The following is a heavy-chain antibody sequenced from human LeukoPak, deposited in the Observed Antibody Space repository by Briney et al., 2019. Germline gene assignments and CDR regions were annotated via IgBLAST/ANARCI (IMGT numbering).Heavy chain of an antibody. D-gene: IGHD2-2*01. CDR1: GFTFDDYT. J-gene: IGHJ4*02. CDR2: ISWDGGST. Sequence: GGSLRLSCAASGFTFDDYTMHWVRQAPGKGLEWVSLISWDGGSTYYADSVKGRFTISRDNSKNSLYLQMNSLRTEDTALYYCAKDYCSSTSCYYFGYWGQGTLVTVSS. V-gene: IGHV3-43*01. CDR3: AKDYCSSTSCYYFGY.